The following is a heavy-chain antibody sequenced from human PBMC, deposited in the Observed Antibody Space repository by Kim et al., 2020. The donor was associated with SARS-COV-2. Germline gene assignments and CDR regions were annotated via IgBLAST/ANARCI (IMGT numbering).Heavy chain of an antibody. Sequence: SNKYYADSVKGRFTISRDNSKNTLYLQMNSLRAEDTAVYYCAISELALDYWGQGTLVTVSS. V-gene: IGHV3-30-3*01. CDR3: AISELALDY. CDR2: SNK. D-gene: IGHD1-26*01. J-gene: IGHJ4*02.